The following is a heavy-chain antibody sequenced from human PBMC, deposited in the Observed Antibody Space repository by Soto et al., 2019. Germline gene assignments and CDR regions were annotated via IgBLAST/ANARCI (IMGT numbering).Heavy chain of an antibody. CDR1: GFTFSSYA. V-gene: IGHV3-23*01. J-gene: IGHJ3*02. CDR2: ISGSGGST. D-gene: IGHD4-17*01. CDR3: AKVRRVTTLLDAFDI. Sequence: GGSLRLSCAASGFTFSSYAMSWFRQAPGKGLEWVSAISGSGGSTYYADSVKGRFTISRDNSKNTLYLQMNSLRAEDTAVYYCAKVRRVTTLLDAFDIWGQGTMVTVSS.